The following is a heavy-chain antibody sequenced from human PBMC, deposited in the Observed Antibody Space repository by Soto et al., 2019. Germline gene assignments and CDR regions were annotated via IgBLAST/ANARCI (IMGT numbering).Heavy chain of an antibody. CDR3: ARDWDIVVVPAAFRYGMDV. V-gene: IGHV1-3*01. Sequence: GASVKVSCKASGYTFTSYAMHWVRQAPGRRLEWMGWINAGNGNTKYSQKFQGRVTITTDTSASTVYMELSSLRSEDTAVYYCARDWDIVVVPAAFRYGMDVWGHGTTVTVSS. J-gene: IGHJ6*02. CDR2: INAGNGNT. CDR1: GYTFTSYA. D-gene: IGHD2-2*01.